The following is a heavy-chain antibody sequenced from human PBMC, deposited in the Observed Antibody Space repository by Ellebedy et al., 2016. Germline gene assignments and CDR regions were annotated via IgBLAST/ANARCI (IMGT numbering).Heavy chain of an antibody. CDR3: AREREGVVAATAR. Sequence: SETLSLTCTVSGGSIRSYYWSWIRQPPGKGLEWIGEINHSGSTNYNPSLKSRVTISVDTSKNQFSLKLSSVTAADTAVYYCAREREGVVAATARWGQGTLVTVSS. D-gene: IGHD2-15*01. V-gene: IGHV4-34*01. CDR1: GGSIRSYY. CDR2: INHSGST. J-gene: IGHJ4*02.